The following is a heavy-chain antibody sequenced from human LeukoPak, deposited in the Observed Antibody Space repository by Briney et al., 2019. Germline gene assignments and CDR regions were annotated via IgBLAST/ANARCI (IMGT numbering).Heavy chain of an antibody. CDR1: GSISSDY. Sequence: SETLSLTCTVSGSISSDYWSWVRQPPGQGLEWIGYIYTSGSTNYNPSLKSRFTISVDTSKNQFSLDLSSVTAADTAVYYCARQKCTSTSCLTKNAFDIWGQGTMVTVSS. V-gene: IGHV4-4*09. D-gene: IGHD2-2*01. CDR2: IYTSGST. J-gene: IGHJ3*02. CDR3: ARQKCTSTSCLTKNAFDI.